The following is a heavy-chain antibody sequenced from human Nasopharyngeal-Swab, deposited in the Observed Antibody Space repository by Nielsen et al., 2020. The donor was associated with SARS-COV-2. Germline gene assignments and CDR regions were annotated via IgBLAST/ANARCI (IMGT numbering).Heavy chain of an antibody. Sequence: ASVKVSCNASGYTFTSYAMQWVRQAPGQRREWMGWINAGNGNTKYSQKFQGRVTITRDTSASTAYMEMSSLRSEDTAVYYYARDLQHITIFGVGEGMDDYWGQGTLVTVSS. V-gene: IGHV1-3*01. CDR3: ARDLQHITIFGVGEGMDDY. J-gene: IGHJ4*02. CDR2: INAGNGNT. CDR1: GYTFTSYA. D-gene: IGHD3-3*01.